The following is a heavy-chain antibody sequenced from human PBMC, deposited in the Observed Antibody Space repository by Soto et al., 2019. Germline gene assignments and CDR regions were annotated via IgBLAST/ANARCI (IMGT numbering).Heavy chain of an antibody. CDR1: GFTFSSHG. CDR3: AREQGYGWYRVADY. CDR2: FSYDGINK. J-gene: IGHJ4*02. V-gene: IGHV3-30*03. D-gene: IGHD6-19*01. Sequence: QVQLVESGGGVVQPGGSLTLSCAASGFTFSSHGMHWVLLAPGRGLEWVAVFSYDGINKHYGDSVKGRFTISRDNSKNTVSLQMNSLRVEDTAVYYCAREQGYGWYRVADYWGQGTLVTVSS.